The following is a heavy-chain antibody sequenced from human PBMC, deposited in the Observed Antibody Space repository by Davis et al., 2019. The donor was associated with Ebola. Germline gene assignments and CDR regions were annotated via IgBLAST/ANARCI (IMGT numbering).Heavy chain of an antibody. D-gene: IGHD1-26*01. Sequence: AASVQVSCKASGFTFTRYGIHWVRQPPGQRLEWMGWINAGNGNTRTTQKFQARVTISRDTSASTAYMELNSLSSGDTAVYYCARGPGIWGQGTLVTVSS. CDR1: GFTFTRYG. V-gene: IGHV1-3*01. J-gene: IGHJ4*02. CDR3: ARGPGI. CDR2: INAGNGNT.